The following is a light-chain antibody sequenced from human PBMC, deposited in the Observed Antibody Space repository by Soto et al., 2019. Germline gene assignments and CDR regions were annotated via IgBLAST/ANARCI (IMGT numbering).Light chain of an antibody. CDR1: SSDVGGYNY. Sequence: QSVLTQPASVSGSPGQSITISCTGTSSDVGGYNYVSWYQHHPGKAPKLMIYDVTNRPSGVSNRFSGSKSGNTASLTISGLQAEDEADYYCSSYTSSNTVMFGGGTKLT. CDR3: SSYTSSNTVM. J-gene: IGLJ3*02. CDR2: DVT. V-gene: IGLV2-14*03.